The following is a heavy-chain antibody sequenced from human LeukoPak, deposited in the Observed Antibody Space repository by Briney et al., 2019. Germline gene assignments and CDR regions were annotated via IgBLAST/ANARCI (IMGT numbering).Heavy chain of an antibody. CDR1: GFTFSTYA. V-gene: IGHV3-23*01. Sequence: GGSLRLSCAASGFTFSTYAMTWVRQVAGKGLEWGSVISGRGDIASSADSVKGRFIVSRDNSKNTLYLLMNTLRAEDTAIYYCAKVTVAGSMRSYFDYWGQGTLVTVSS. J-gene: IGHJ4*02. CDR2: ISGRGDIA. CDR3: AKVTVAGSMRSYFDY. D-gene: IGHD6-19*01.